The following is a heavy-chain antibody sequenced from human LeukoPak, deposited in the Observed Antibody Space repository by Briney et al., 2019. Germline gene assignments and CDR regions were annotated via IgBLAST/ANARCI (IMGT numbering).Heavy chain of an antibody. CDR1: GYTFTSYD. CDR2: MNPNSGNT. CDR3: ARGAMVRDYFDY. Sequence: GASVKVSCKASGYTFTSYDINWVRQATGQGLEWMGWMNPNSGNTGYAQKFQGRVTMTTDTSTSTAYMELRSLRSDDTAVYYCARGAMVRDYFDYWGQGTLVTVSS. V-gene: IGHV1-8*01. D-gene: IGHD3-10*01. J-gene: IGHJ4*02.